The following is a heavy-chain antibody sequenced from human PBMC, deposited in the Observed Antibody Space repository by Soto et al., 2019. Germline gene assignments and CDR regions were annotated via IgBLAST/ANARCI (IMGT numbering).Heavy chain of an antibody. V-gene: IGHV1-18*01. CDR3: ARVVAVALAGTGTFDY. CDR1: SYTFTSYG. CDR2: ISAYNGNT. Sequence: QVQLVQSGAEVKKPGASVKVSCKASSYTFTSYGITWVRQAPGQGLEWMGWISAYNGNTNYAQKLQGRVTLTTDTSTSTAYMELRSLRSDDTAVYYCARVVAVALAGTGTFDYWGQGTLVTVSP. J-gene: IGHJ4*02. D-gene: IGHD6-19*01.